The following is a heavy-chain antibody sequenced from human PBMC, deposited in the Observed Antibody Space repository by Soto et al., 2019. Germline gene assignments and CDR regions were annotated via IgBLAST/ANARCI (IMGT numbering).Heavy chain of an antibody. D-gene: IGHD2-15*01. J-gene: IGHJ4*02. Sequence: EVHLLESGGGLVQPGGSLRLSCAASGLAFSSYAMSWVRQAPGKGLEWVSGISGRGDSTYYADSVKGRFTISRDNSKNTLYLQMNSLRAEDTAVYYCAKAVGVEVVSTAGIYYSYFDYWGQGTLVTVSS. CDR2: ISGRGDST. V-gene: IGHV3-23*01. CDR3: AKAVGVEVVSTAGIYYSYFDY. CDR1: GLAFSSYA.